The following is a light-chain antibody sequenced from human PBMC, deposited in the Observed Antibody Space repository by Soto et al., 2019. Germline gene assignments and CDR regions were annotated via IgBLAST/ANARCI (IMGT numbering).Light chain of an antibody. J-gene: IGLJ2*01. V-gene: IGLV1-36*01. Sequence: QSVLTQPPSVSEAPRQRVTISCFGSGSNIGNNAVNWYQQLPGKAPKLLIYYNDLLSSGVSDRFSGSKSGTSASLAISGLQSEDEADYYCSAWDDSLNTLVFGGGTKLTVL. CDR1: GSNIGNNA. CDR3: SAWDDSLNTLV. CDR2: YND.